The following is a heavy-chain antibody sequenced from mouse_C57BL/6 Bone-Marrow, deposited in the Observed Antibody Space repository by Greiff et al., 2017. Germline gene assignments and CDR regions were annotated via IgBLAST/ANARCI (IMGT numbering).Heavy chain of an antibody. CDR1: GFTFSSYA. J-gene: IGHJ3*01. V-gene: IGHV5-9-1*02. D-gene: IGHD1-1*01. Sequence: EVKLVESGEGLVKPGGFLKLSCAASGFTFSSYAMSWVRQTPEKRLEWVAYISSGGDYIYYADTVKGRFTISRDNARNTLYLQMSSLKSEDTAMYYCTRDPGFYDGSPWFAYWGQGTLVTVSA. CDR3: TRDPGFYDGSPWFAY. CDR2: ISSGGDYI.